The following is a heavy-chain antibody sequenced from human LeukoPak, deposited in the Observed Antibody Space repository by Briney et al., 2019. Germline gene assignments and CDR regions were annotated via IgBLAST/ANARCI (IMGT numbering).Heavy chain of an antibody. Sequence: SQTLSLTCTVSGGSISSGGYYWSWIRQHPGKGLEWIGYIYYSGSTYYNPSLKSRVTISVDTSKNQFSLKLSSVTAADTAVYYCARVRRDADANQFDYWGQGTLVTVSS. CDR2: IYYSGST. V-gene: IGHV4-31*03. CDR1: GGSISSGGYY. D-gene: IGHD4/OR15-4a*01. CDR3: ARVRRDADANQFDY. J-gene: IGHJ4*02.